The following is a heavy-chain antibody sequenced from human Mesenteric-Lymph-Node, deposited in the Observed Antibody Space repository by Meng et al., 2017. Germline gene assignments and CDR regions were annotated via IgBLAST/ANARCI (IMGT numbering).Heavy chain of an antibody. Sequence: SETLSLTCTVSGDSISSGRYFWSWVRQPAGTGLEWIGRVFTGGSTAYNPSLKRRFFISMDTSKNQFSLELSSVTAADTAVYYCVRGGTVGAVYFDNWGQGTLVTVSS. V-gene: IGHV4-61*02. CDR3: VRGGTVGAVYFDN. D-gene: IGHD1-26*01. J-gene: IGHJ4*02. CDR1: GDSISSGRYF. CDR2: VFTGGST.